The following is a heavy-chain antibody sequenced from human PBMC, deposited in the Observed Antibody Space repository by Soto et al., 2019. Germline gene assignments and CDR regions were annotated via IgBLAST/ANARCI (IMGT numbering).Heavy chain of an antibody. D-gene: IGHD6-13*01. CDR3: AKERTYSSSWDDAFDI. V-gene: IGHV3-23*01. CDR2: ISGSGGST. Sequence: PGGSLRLSCAASGFTFSSYAMSWVRQAPGKGLEWVSAISGSGGSTYYADSVKGRFTISRDNSKNTLYLQMNSLRAEDTAVYYCAKERTYSSSWDDAFDIWGQGTMVTVSS. J-gene: IGHJ3*02. CDR1: GFTFSSYA.